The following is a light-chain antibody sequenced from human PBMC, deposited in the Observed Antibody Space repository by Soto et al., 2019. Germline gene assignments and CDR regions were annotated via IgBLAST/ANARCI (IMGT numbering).Light chain of an antibody. Sequence: QSALTQPPSASGSPGQSVTISCTGTSSDVGGYNYVSWYQQHPGKAPKLMISEVSKRPSGVPDRFSGSKSGNTASLTVSGPQAEDGDFYSGSSFAAKTIVVCGGGTTLPV. CDR3: SSFAAKTIVV. V-gene: IGLV2-8*01. CDR1: SSDVGGYNY. J-gene: IGLJ2*01. CDR2: EVS.